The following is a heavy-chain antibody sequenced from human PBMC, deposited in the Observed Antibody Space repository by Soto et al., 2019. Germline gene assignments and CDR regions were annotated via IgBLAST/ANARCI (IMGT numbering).Heavy chain of an antibody. D-gene: IGHD6-19*01. CDR1: GGSISSGGYY. V-gene: IGHV4-31*03. Sequence: SETLSLTCTVSGGSISSGGYYWSWIRQHPGKGLEWIGYIYYSGSTYYNPSLKSRVTISVDRSKNQFSLKLSSVTAADTAVYYCARAGGLGAVAVDYWGQGTLVTSPQ. J-gene: IGHJ4*02. CDR3: ARAGGLGAVAVDY. CDR2: IYYSGST.